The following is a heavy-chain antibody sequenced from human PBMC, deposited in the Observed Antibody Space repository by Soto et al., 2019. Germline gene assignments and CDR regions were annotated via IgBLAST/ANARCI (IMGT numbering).Heavy chain of an antibody. CDR2: INPGSGGT. J-gene: IGHJ4*02. CDR3: ATEFGVHSRRAYSFDY. D-gene: IGHD3-10*01. V-gene: IGHV1-46*01. CDR1: TYTFTTYY. Sequence: QVQLVQSGAEVKKPGASVRLSCKTSTYTFTTYYMHWVRQAPGHGLEWMGIINPGSGGTTYAQKFQDRVTMTRDTSKSTVYLDLNSLRSDDTAVYYCATEFGVHSRRAYSFDYWGQGTLVTVSS.